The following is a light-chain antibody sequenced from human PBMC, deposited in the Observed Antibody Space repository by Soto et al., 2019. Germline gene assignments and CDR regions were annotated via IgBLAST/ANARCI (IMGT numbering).Light chain of an antibody. CDR1: SSDVGGYNY. V-gene: IGLV2-14*03. CDR2: DVS. Sequence: QSVLTQPASVSGSPGQSITISCTGTSSDVGGYNYFSWYQQHPGEAPKLMIYDVSNRPSGVSNRFSGSKSGNTASLAISGLQAEDEADYYSTSYTSGGTVIFGGGTKLTVL. CDR3: TSYTSGGTVI. J-gene: IGLJ2*01.